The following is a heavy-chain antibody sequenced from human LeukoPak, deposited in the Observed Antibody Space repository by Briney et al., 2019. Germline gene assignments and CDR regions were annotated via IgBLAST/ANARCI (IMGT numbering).Heavy chain of an antibody. CDR3: AAGAYVLRYFDWLPSSSFDP. Sequence: GTSVKVSCKASGFTFTSSAVQWVRQARGQRLEWIGWIVVGSGNTNYAQKFQERVTITRDMSTSTAYMELSSLRSEDTAVYYCAAGAYVLRYFDWLPSSSFDPWGQGTLVTVSS. D-gene: IGHD3-9*01. CDR1: GFTFTSSA. CDR2: IVVGSGNT. J-gene: IGHJ5*02. V-gene: IGHV1-58*01.